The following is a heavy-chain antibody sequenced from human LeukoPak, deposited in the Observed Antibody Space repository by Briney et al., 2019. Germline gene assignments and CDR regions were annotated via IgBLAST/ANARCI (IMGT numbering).Heavy chain of an antibody. D-gene: IGHD3-16*01. J-gene: IGHJ4*02. CDR3: ARVGRGDHTWGSYSFDY. Sequence: PSETLSLTCTVSDSSISYDSWTWIRQPPGQGLEWIGYISHTGSTNYNPSLNSRVTISLDSSKNQFSLQLSSVTAADTAVYYCARVGRGDHTWGSYSFDYWGQGTLVTVSS. CDR2: ISHTGST. V-gene: IGHV4-59*01. CDR1: DSSISYDS.